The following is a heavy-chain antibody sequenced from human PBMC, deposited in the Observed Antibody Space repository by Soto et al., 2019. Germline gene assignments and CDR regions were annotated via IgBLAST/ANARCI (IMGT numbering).Heavy chain of an antibody. CDR2: IIPIFGTA. V-gene: IGHV1-69*01. Sequence: QVQLVQSGAEVKKPGSSVKVSCKASGGTFSSYAISWVRQAPGQGLEWMGGIIPIFGTANYAQKVQGRVTITADESTSTAYRELSSLRSEDTGVYYCARDLGGKYYFFYYGMDVWGQGTTVTVSS. CDR3: ARDLGGKYYFFYYGMDV. D-gene: IGHD3-16*01. J-gene: IGHJ6*01. CDR1: GGTFSSYA.